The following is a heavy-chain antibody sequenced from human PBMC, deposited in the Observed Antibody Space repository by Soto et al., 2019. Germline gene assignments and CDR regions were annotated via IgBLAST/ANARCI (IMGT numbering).Heavy chain of an antibody. CDR3: VTNSNYIARAFDI. V-gene: IGHV3-49*03. CDR2: VRSKAFAEAT. Sequence: GGSLRLSCVASGFSFGDYTMNWFRQAPGKGLEWVGFVRSKAFAEATQYAASVKGRFTISRDDSKSIAYLQMNSLKTEDSALYFCVTNSNYIARAFDIWGQGTVVTVSS. CDR1: GFSFGDYT. D-gene: IGHD4-4*01. J-gene: IGHJ3*02.